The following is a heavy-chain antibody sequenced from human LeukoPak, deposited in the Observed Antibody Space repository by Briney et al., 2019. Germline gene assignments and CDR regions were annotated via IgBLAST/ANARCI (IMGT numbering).Heavy chain of an antibody. CDR3: ARVYYDSSGYPPNWYFDL. J-gene: IGHJ2*01. CDR1: GGSISSSSYY. CDR2: IYYSGST. D-gene: IGHD3-22*01. Sequence: SETLSLTCTVSGGSISSSSYYWGWIRQPPGKGLEWIGSIYYSGSTYYNPSLKSLVTISVDTSKNQFSLKLSSVTAADTAVYYCARVYYDSSGYPPNWYFDLWGRGTLVTVSS. V-gene: IGHV4-39*07.